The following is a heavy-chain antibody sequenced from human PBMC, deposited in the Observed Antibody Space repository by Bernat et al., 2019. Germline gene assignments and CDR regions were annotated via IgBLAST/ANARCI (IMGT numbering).Heavy chain of an antibody. Sequence: QVQLVQSGAEVKKPGASVKVSCKASGYTFTSYAMHWVRQAPGQRLEWMGWINAGNGNTKYSQKFQGRVTITRDTSASTAYMELSSLRSEDTAVYYCERDWGRTTVTIRGLNDAVDIWGQGTMVTVSS. CDR3: ERDWGRTTVTIRGLNDAVDI. CDR1: GYTFTSYA. V-gene: IGHV1-3*01. D-gene: IGHD4-17*01. J-gene: IGHJ3*02. CDR2: INAGNGNT.